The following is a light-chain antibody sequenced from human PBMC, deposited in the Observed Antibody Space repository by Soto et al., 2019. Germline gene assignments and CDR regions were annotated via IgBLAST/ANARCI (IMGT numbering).Light chain of an antibody. V-gene: IGKV3-20*01. CDR1: QSVSSNY. CDR2: GAS. CDR3: QQYGSSPVT. Sequence: EIVLTQSPGTLSLSPGERATLSCRASQSVSSNYLAWYQQKPGQAPRLLIYGASSRATGIPDRFSGSGSGTDFTLTISRLEPEDYAMYYCQQYGSSPVTFGQGTKVDIK. J-gene: IGKJ1*01.